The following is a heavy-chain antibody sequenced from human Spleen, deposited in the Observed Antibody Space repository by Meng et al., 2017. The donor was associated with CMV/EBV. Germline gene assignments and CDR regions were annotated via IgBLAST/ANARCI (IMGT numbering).Heavy chain of an antibody. V-gene: IGHV3-7*01. Sequence: GESLKISCAASGYTSSNYWMCWVRQAPGKGLEWVANIKQDGSEEYYVDSVKGRITISRDNAKNSLYLQMNSLRAEDTAVYYCARDNAYCGGDCYWGVYGMDVWGQGTTVTVSS. CDR3: ARDNAYCGGDCYWGVYGMDV. CDR2: IKQDGSEE. CDR1: GYTSSNYW. D-gene: IGHD2-21*01. J-gene: IGHJ6*02.